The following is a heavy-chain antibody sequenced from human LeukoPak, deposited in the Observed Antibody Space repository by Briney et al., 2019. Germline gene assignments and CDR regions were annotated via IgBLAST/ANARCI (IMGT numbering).Heavy chain of an antibody. CDR3: AGPYYDFWSGYYPIFNY. V-gene: IGHV4-34*01. D-gene: IGHD3-3*01. CDR2: INHSGST. J-gene: IGHJ4*02. Sequence: TSETLSLTCAVYGGSFSGYYWSWIRQPLGKGLEWIGEINHSGSTNYNPSLKSRVTISVDTSKNQFSLNLSSVTAADTAVYYCAGPYYDFWSGYYPIFNYWGQGTLVTVSS. CDR1: GGSFSGYY.